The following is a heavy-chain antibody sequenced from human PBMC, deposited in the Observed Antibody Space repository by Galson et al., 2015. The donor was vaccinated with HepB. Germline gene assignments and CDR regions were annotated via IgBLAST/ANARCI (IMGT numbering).Heavy chain of an antibody. CDR3: VRGPRWLVGGFGDY. CDR2: ISRNGVRT. V-gene: IGHV3-20*04. CDR1: GFTFHDYA. D-gene: IGHD6-19*01. Sequence: SLRLSCAASGFTFHDYAISWVRQAPGKGLEWVSGISRNGVRTGYADSLKGRFTISSDNAKNSLYLQMNSLSAEDTALYYCVRGPRWLVGGFGDYWGQGTLVTVSS. J-gene: IGHJ4*02.